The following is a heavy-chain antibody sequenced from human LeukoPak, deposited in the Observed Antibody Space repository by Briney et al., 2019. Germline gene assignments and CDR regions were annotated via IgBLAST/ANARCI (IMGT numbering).Heavy chain of an antibody. J-gene: IGHJ4*02. CDR1: GYTFNNYG. D-gene: IGHD6-19*01. CDR3: ARDQSSSGWNFDY. V-gene: IGHV1-18*01. Sequence: GASVKVSCKASGYTFNNYGISWVRQAPGQGLEWMGWISAYNGNTNYAQKLQGRVTMTTDSSTTTAYMELRGLRSEDTAVYYCARDQSSSGWNFDYWGQGTLVTVSS. CDR2: ISAYNGNT.